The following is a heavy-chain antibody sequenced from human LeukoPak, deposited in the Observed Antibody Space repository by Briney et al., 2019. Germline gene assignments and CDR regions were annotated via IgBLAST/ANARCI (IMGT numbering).Heavy chain of an antibody. D-gene: IGHD6-19*01. CDR1: GGSISSYY. CDR3: ARGAGLFEN. J-gene: IGHJ4*02. CDR2: IYYSGST. Sequence: SETLSLTCTVSGGSISSYYWSWIRQPPGKGLEWIGYIYYSGSTNYNPSLKSRVTISVDTSKNQFSLKLSSVTAADTAVYYCARGAGLFENWGQGTLVTVSS. V-gene: IGHV4-59*01.